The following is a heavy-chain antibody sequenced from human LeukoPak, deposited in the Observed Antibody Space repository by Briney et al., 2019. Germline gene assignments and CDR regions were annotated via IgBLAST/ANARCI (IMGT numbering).Heavy chain of an antibody. CDR3: ARVGKFYYGSGSYYLGY. CDR1: GYTFTSYD. D-gene: IGHD3-10*01. Sequence: AASVKVSCKASGYTFTSYDINWVRQATGQGLEWMGWMNPNSGNTGYAQKFQGRVTMTRNTSISTAYMELSSLRSEDTAVYYCARVGKFYYGSGSYYLGYWGQGTLVTVSS. J-gene: IGHJ4*02. CDR2: MNPNSGNT. V-gene: IGHV1-8*01.